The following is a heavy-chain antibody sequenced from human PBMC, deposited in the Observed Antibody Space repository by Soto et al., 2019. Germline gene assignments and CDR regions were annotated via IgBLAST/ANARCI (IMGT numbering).Heavy chain of an antibody. CDR3: ARLRFALSIFGVVNSPGDFDY. J-gene: IGHJ4*02. Sequence: GASVKVSCKASGYTFTSYDINWVRQATGQGLEWMGWMNPNSGNTGYAQKIQGRVTMTRNTSISTAYMELSSLRSEDTAVYYCARLRFALSIFGVVNSPGDFDYWGQGTLVTVSS. CDR2: MNPNSGNT. V-gene: IGHV1-8*01. CDR1: GYTFTSYD. D-gene: IGHD3-3*01.